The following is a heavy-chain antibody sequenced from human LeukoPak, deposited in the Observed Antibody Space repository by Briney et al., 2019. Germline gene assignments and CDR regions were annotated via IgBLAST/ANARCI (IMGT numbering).Heavy chain of an antibody. V-gene: IGHV3-53*01. Sequence: PGGSLRLSCAASGFTVISNYMSWVRQAPGKGLECVSVIHDGGITYYADSVKGRFTISRDNSKNTVYLQMNSLRAGDTAVYYCARDIAAAGTEGWFDPWGQGTLVTVSS. CDR1: GFTVISNY. CDR3: ARDIAAAGTEGWFDP. CDR2: IHDGGIT. D-gene: IGHD6-13*01. J-gene: IGHJ5*02.